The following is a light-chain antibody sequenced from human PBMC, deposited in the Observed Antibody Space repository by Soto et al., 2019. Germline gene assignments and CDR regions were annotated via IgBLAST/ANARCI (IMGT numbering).Light chain of an antibody. V-gene: IGKV3-15*01. Sequence: EIVLTQSPATLSLSPGERATLSFMASQNVNNHMSWFLQKPGQAPRLLMYDAILRAAGIPARLSGSWSGTEFTLTINSLQSEDFALYYCQQYDAWPLSFGGGTKVDIK. J-gene: IGKJ4*01. CDR3: QQYDAWPLS. CDR2: DAI. CDR1: QNVNNH.